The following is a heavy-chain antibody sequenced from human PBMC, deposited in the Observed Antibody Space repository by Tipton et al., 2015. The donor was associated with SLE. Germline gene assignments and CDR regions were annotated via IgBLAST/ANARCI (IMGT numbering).Heavy chain of an antibody. J-gene: IGHJ1*01. Sequence: VQLVQSGAEVKKPGESLKISCKGSGYSFTSYWIGWVRQMPGKGLEWMGIIYPGDSDTRYSPSFQGQVTISADKSISTAYLQWSSLKASDTAMYYCASARYSYDSSGTAEYFQHWGQGTLVTVSS. CDR3: ASARYSYDSSGTAEYFQH. CDR1: GYSFTSYW. V-gene: IGHV5-51*01. CDR2: IYPGDSDT. D-gene: IGHD3-22*01.